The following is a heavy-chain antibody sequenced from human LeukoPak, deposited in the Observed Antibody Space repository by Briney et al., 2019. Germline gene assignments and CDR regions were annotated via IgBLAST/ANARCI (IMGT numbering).Heavy chain of an antibody. Sequence: ASEALSLTCTVSGGSISSYYWSWIRQPPGKGLEWIGYIYYSGSTNYNPSLKSRVTISVDTSKNQFSLKLSSVTAADTAVYYCARHALGYCSSTSCYTTPDSHFDYWGQGTLVTVSS. V-gene: IGHV4-59*08. J-gene: IGHJ4*02. CDR2: IYYSGST. D-gene: IGHD2-2*02. CDR1: GGSISSYY. CDR3: ARHALGYCSSTSCYTTPDSHFDY.